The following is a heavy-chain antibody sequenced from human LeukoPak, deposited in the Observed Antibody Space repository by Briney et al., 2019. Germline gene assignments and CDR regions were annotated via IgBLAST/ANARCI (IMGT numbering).Heavy chain of an antibody. Sequence: SVKVSCKASGGTFSSYAISWVRQAPGQGLEWMGRIIPILGIANYAQKFQGRVTITADKSTSTAYMELSSLRSEDTAVYYCARGDFWSGSYGMDVWGQGTTVTLSS. CDR3: ARGDFWSGSYGMDV. D-gene: IGHD3-3*01. J-gene: IGHJ6*02. CDR1: GGTFSSYA. CDR2: IIPILGIA. V-gene: IGHV1-69*04.